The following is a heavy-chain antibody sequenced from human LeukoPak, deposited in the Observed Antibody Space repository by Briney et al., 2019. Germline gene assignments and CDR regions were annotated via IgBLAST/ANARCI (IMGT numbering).Heavy chain of an antibody. D-gene: IGHD3-10*01. J-gene: IGHJ4*02. CDR3: ARARLVGSGSYWAFDY. CDR1: GGSFSGYY. CDR2: IKQDGSEK. V-gene: IGHV3-7*03. Sequence: LTCAVYGGSFSGYYWSWVRQAPGKGLEWVANIKQDGSEKYYVDSVKGRFTISRDNAKNSLYLQMNSLRAEDTAVYYCARARLVGSGSYWAFDYWGQGTLVTVSS.